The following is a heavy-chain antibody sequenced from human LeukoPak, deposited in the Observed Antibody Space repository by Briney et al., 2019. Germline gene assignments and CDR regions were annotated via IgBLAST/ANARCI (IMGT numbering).Heavy chain of an antibody. Sequence: GASVKVSCKASGYTFTSYYMHWVRQAPGQGLEWMGIINPSGGSTSYAQKFQGRVTMTRDMSTSTVYMELSSLRSEDTAVYYCAGPGTRGYSGYVDPFDYWGQGTLVTVSS. D-gene: IGHD5-12*01. CDR1: GYTFTSYY. CDR3: AGPGTRGYSGYVDPFDY. CDR2: INPSGGST. J-gene: IGHJ4*02. V-gene: IGHV1-46*01.